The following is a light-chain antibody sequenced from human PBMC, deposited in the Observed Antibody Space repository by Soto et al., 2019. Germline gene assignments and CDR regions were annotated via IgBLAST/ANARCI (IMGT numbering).Light chain of an antibody. CDR1: QSVSSSY. CDR3: QQYYNWHLT. CDR2: NAY. Sequence: RSWHPGDRVTLSCRASQSVSSSYLTWYQQKPGQANRLLFYNAYTRATAFHDRFSGSGSGTDYIVTISSLQSEDSAVYYCQQYYNWHLTLGNGTRLELK. J-gene: IGKJ5*01. V-gene: IGKV3D-7*01.